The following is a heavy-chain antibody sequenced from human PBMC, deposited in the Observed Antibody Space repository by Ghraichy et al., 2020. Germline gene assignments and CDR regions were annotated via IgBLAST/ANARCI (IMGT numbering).Heavy chain of an antibody. CDR2: IYYSGST. CDR3: ASPDYYDSSGYYR. CDR1: GGSISSSSYY. D-gene: IGHD3-22*01. J-gene: IGHJ4*02. V-gene: IGHV4-39*01. Sequence: SETLSLTCTVSGGSISSSSYYWGWILQPPGKGLEWIGSIYYSGSTYYNPSLKSRVTISVDTSKNQFSLKLSSVTAADTAVYYCASPDYYDSSGYYRWGQGTLVTVSS.